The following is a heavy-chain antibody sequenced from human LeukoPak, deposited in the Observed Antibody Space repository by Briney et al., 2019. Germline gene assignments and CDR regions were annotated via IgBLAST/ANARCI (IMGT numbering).Heavy chain of an antibody. J-gene: IGHJ4*02. Sequence: GGSLRLSCAASGFTFSGYAMHWVRQAPGKGLEYVSAISSNGGSTYYANSVKGRFTISRDNSKNTLYLQMGSLRAEDMAVYYCARFGRFLEWLPGEDYWGQGTLVTVSS. CDR2: ISSNGGST. V-gene: IGHV3-64*01. CDR1: GFTFSGYA. D-gene: IGHD3-3*01. CDR3: ARFGRFLEWLPGEDY.